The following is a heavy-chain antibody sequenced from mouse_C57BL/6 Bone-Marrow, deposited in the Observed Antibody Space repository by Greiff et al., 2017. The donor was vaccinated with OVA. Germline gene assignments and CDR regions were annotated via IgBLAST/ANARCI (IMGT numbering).Heavy chain of an antibody. CDR2: ISDGGSYT. V-gene: IGHV5-4*01. J-gene: IGHJ3*01. D-gene: IGHD3-1*01. CDR1: GFTFSSYA. Sequence: EVMLVESGGGLVKPGGSLKLSCAASGFTFSSYAMSWVRQTPEKRLEWVATISDGGSYTYYPDNVKGRFTISRDNAKNNLYLHMSHLKSEDTAMYYCARDRAGTEAWVAYWGQGTLVTVSA. CDR3: ARDRAGTEAWVAY.